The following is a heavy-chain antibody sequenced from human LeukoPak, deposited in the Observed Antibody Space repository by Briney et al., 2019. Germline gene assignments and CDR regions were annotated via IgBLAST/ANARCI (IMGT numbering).Heavy chain of an antibody. V-gene: IGHV3-7*01. CDR3: ARNPISPGLGDI. CDR1: GFTFSRYW. D-gene: IGHD3-9*01. J-gene: IGHJ3*02. CDR2: IKQDGSEK. Sequence: GGSLRLSCAASGFTFSRYWMSWVRQAPGKGLEWVANIKQDGSEKYYVDSVRGRFTISRDNAKNSLYLQMNSLRAKDTAVYYCARNPISPGLGDIWGQGTMVTVS.